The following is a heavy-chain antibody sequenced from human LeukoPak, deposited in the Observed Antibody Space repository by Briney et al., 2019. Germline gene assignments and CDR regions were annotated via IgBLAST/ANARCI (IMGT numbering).Heavy chain of an antibody. Sequence: PGRSLRLSSAVSTFSFSDYYMSWIRQAPGKWLEWVSYISSSGSSGSNIHYAESVKGRFTISRDNAKSSLYLQMNSLRAEDTAVYYCARDSWGSAYYFDYWGQGTLVTVSS. CDR1: TFSFSDYY. CDR2: ISSSGSSGSNI. V-gene: IGHV3-11*04. CDR3: ARDSWGSAYYFDY. J-gene: IGHJ4*02. D-gene: IGHD3-16*01.